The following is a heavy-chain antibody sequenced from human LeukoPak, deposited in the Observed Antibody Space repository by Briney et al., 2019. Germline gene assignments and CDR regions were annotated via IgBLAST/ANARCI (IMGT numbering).Heavy chain of an antibody. CDR2: ISGSGGST. J-gene: IGHJ4*02. V-gene: IGHV3-23*01. Sequence: PGGSLRLSCAASGFTFSSYAMSWVRQAPGKGLEWVSAISGSGGSTYYADSVKGRYTISRDNSKNTLYLQMNSLRAEDTAVYYCAKDYGSGSVPFDYWGQGTLVTVSS. CDR1: GFTFSSYA. D-gene: IGHD3-10*01. CDR3: AKDYGSGSVPFDY.